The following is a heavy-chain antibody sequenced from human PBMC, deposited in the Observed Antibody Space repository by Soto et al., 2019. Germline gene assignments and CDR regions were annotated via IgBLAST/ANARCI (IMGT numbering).Heavy chain of an antibody. J-gene: IGHJ6*02. CDR1: GGTFSSYA. D-gene: IGHD2-2*01. CDR3: ARSQGSSTSLEIYYYYYYGMDV. V-gene: IGHV1-69*01. Sequence: QVQLVQSGAEVKKPGSSVKVSCKASGGTFSSYAISWVRQAPGQGLEWMGGIIPISETTNYAQKFQGRVTITADESKSTDDLELSSLRSEDTAVYYCARSQGSSTSLEIYYYYYYGMDVWGQGTTVTVSS. CDR2: IIPISETT.